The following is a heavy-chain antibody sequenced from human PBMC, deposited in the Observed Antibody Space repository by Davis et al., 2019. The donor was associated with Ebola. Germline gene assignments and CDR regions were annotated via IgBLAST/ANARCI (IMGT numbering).Heavy chain of an antibody. CDR3: ASWFSVTTSGNYYYHYGMDV. CDR1: GFTFSSYS. CDR2: ISSSSSYI. J-gene: IGHJ6*02. D-gene: IGHD4-17*01. Sequence: GGSLRLSCAPSGFTFSSYSMNWVRQAPGKGLEWVSSISSSSSYIYYADSVKGRFTIPRDNAKNSLYLQMNSLRDEDTAVYYCASWFSVTTSGNYYYHYGMDVWGQGTTVTVSS. V-gene: IGHV3-21*01.